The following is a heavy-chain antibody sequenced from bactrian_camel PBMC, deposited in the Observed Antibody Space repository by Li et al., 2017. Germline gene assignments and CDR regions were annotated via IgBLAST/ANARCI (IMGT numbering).Heavy chain of an antibody. J-gene: IGHJ4*01. V-gene: IGHV3S53*01. Sequence: VQLVESGGGLVQPGGSLRLSCAASAYTYSGNCMGWFRLAPGKEREGVAIIDTDGSAFYADSVKGRFTISRDNAKNRVLLQMDSPQTEDTAGGNQGTQVTVS. CDR2: IDTDGSA. CDR1: AYTYSGNC.